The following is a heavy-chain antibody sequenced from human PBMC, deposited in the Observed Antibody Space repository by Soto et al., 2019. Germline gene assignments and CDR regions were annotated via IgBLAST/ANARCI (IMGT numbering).Heavy chain of an antibody. CDR2: IYHTGST. CDR1: SGPISSSNW. Sequence: PSETLSLTCAVSSGPISSSNWWSWVRQPPGKGLEWIGEIYHTGSTNYNPSLKSRVIISVDTSKNQFSLKLSSVTAADTAVYYCARARYYDILTGYYHFDYWGQGTLVTVSS. D-gene: IGHD3-9*01. J-gene: IGHJ4*02. CDR3: ARARYYDILTGYYHFDY. V-gene: IGHV4-4*02.